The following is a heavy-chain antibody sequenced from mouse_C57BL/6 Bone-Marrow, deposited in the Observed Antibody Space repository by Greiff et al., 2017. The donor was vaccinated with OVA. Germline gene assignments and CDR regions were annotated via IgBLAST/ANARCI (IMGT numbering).Heavy chain of an antibody. D-gene: IGHD2-2*01. CDR1: GYTFTDYE. CDR2: IDPETGGT. V-gene: IGHV1-15*01. Sequence: QVQLKESGAELVRPGASVTLSCKASGYTFTDYEMHWVKQTPVHGLEWIGAIDPETGGTAYNQKFKGKAILTADKSSSTAYMELRSLTSEDSAVYYGTRVRLKVVTTKAWFAYWGQGTLVTVSA. CDR3: TRVRLKVVTTKAWFAY. J-gene: IGHJ3*01.